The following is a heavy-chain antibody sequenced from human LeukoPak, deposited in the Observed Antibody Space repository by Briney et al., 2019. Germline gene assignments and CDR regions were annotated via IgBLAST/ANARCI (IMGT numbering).Heavy chain of an antibody. V-gene: IGHV3-21*01. Sequence: GGSLRLSCAASGFTFSSYSKNWVRQAPGKGLEWVSSISSSSSYIYYADSVKGRFTISRDNAKNSLYLQMNSLRAEDTAVYYCARAVRRWLQLGSLDDAFDIWGQGTMVTVSS. CDR2: ISSSSSYI. J-gene: IGHJ3*02. D-gene: IGHD5-24*01. CDR3: ARAVRRWLQLGSLDDAFDI. CDR1: GFTFSSYS.